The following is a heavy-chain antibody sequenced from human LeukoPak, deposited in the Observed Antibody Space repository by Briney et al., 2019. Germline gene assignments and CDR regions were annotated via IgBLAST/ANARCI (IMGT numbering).Heavy chain of an antibody. CDR3: ARGGEGASYYYGMDV. D-gene: IGHD1-26*01. V-gene: IGHV3-30-3*01. J-gene: IGHJ6*02. Sequence: GGSLRLSCAASGFTFSSYAMHWVRQAPGKGLEWVAVISYDGSNKYYADSVKGRFTISRDNSKNTLYLQMNSLRAEDTAVYYCARGGEGASYYYGMDVWGQGTMVTVSS. CDR1: GFTFSSYA. CDR2: ISYDGSNK.